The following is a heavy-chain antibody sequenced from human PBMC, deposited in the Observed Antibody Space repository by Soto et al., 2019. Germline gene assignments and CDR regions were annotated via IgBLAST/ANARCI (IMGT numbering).Heavy chain of an antibody. J-gene: IGHJ6*02. V-gene: IGHV5-10-1*01. Sequence: GESLKISCKGSGHSFTSYWISWVRQMPGKGLEWMGRIDPSDSYTNYSPSFQGHVTISADKSITTAYLQWSSLKASDTAMYYCARHFRTQAHYYGLDVWGQGTTVTVSS. CDR1: GHSFTSYW. D-gene: IGHD1-7*01. CDR3: ARHFRTQAHYYGLDV. CDR2: IDPSDSYT.